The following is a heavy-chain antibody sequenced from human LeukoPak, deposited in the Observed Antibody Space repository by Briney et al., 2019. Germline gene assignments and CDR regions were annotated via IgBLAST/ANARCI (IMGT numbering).Heavy chain of an antibody. CDR1: GDSVSRNNAG. V-gene: IGHV6-1*01. D-gene: IGHD3-10*01. Sequence: SQTLSLTCAISGDSVSRNNAGWSWIRQSPSRGLGWLARTYYRSKWYKDEAGSYKDEAGSLKNRITINADTAKNQVSLQVTSVTAEDTAMYYCVRGGLVRGTLNSLISFDVWGQGIMVTVSS. CDR2: TYYRSKWYKDEAGSYK. J-gene: IGHJ3*01. CDR3: VRGGLVRGTLNSLISFDV.